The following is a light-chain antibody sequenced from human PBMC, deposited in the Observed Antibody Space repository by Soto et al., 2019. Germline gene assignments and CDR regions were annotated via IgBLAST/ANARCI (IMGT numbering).Light chain of an antibody. CDR1: SSDIGSYKF. CDR3: CSYAGGSNV. V-gene: IGLV2-23*03. J-gene: IGLJ1*01. Sequence: QSVLTQPASVSGSPGQSITISCTGSSSDIGSYKFVSWYQQHPGKAPTLIIYEGSERPSGVSDRFSGSKSGNTASQTISGLQAEDEADYFCCSYAGGSNVFGAGTKVTVL. CDR2: EGS.